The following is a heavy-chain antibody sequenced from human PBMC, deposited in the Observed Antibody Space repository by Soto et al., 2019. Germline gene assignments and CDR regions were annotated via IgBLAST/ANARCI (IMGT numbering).Heavy chain of an antibody. D-gene: IGHD1-26*01. Sequence: EVQLVESGGGLVQPGGSLRLSCAASGLPFSSDWMHWYRQAPGKGLVWVSRITTDGSSTTYADSVKGRLTISRDNTKNTLYLPMNSLRVEDTAVYYCSRASGSNIHFDYWGKGTLVTVSS. CDR2: ITTDGSST. J-gene: IGHJ4*02. CDR1: GLPFSSDW. V-gene: IGHV3-74*01. CDR3: SRASGSNIHFDY.